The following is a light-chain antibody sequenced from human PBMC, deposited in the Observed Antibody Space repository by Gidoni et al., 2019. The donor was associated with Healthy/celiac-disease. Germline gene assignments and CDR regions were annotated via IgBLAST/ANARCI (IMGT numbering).Light chain of an antibody. CDR3: QQRSNWPIT. Sequence: EIVLTQSPATLSLSPGERATLSCRASQSVSSYLAWYQQKPCQAPRLLIYDASNRATGIPARFSGSGSGTDFTLTISSLEPEDFAVYYCQQRSNWPITFGQXTRLEIK. CDR2: DAS. J-gene: IGKJ5*01. CDR1: QSVSSY. V-gene: IGKV3-11*01.